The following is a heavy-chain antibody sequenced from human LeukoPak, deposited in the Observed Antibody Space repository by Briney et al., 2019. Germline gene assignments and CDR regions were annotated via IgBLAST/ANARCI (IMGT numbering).Heavy chain of an antibody. D-gene: IGHD3-10*01. Sequence: PGGSLRLSCVTSGFTFANAWMSWVRQAPGKGLEWVGRIKSKTDGGTTDYAAPVKGRFTISRDDSENTLFLQMNSLKTEDTAVYYCTAYYFGSGSYYNPHYWGQGTLVTVSS. J-gene: IGHJ4*02. CDR3: TAYYFGSGSYYNPHY. V-gene: IGHV3-15*01. CDR1: GFTFANAW. CDR2: IKSKTDGGTT.